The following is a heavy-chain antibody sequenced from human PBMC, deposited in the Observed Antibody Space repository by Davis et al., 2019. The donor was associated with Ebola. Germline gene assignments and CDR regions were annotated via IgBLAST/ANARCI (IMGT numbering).Heavy chain of an antibody. CDR1: GFTFSTYW. D-gene: IGHD5-18*01. Sequence: PGGSLRLSCAASGFTFSTYWMHWVRQAPGKGLVWVSRINSDGSTTTYADSVKGRFTISRDNAKNMLYLQMNSLRAEDTAVYYCARGADTTMVLYYFDYWGQGALVTVSS. V-gene: IGHV3-74*01. J-gene: IGHJ4*02. CDR2: INSDGSTT. CDR3: ARGADTTMVLYYFDY.